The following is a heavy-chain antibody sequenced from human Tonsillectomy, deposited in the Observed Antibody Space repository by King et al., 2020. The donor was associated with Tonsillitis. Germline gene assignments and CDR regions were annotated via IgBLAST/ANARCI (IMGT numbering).Heavy chain of an antibody. CDR3: ARANTRVGFGELLYQNDAFDI. J-gene: IGHJ3*02. CDR2: IYHSGST. CDR1: GYSISSGYY. D-gene: IGHD3-10*01. Sequence: MQLQESGPGLVKPSETLSLTCAVSGYSISSGYYWGWIRQPPGKGLEWIGSIYHSGSTYYNPSLKSRVTISVDTSKNQFSLKLSSVTAADTAVYFCARANTRVGFGELLYQNDAFDIWGQGTMVTVSS. V-gene: IGHV4-38-2*01.